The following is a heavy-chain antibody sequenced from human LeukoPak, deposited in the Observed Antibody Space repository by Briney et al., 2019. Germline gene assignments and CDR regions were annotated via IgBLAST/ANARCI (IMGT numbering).Heavy chain of an antibody. Sequence: GESLKISCKAYGYSFFSNYWIAWVRQMPGKGLEWMGRIDPSDSYTNYSPSFQGHVTISADKSISTAYLQWSSLKASDTAMYYCARLRSEGALDWGQGTLVTVSS. V-gene: IGHV5-10-1*01. D-gene: IGHD3-16*01. CDR1: GYSFFSNYW. J-gene: IGHJ4*02. CDR2: IDPSDSYT. CDR3: ARLRSEGALD.